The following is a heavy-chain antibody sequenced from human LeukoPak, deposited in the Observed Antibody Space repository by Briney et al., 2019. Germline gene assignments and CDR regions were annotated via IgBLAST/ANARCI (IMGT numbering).Heavy chain of an antibody. CDR2: ISSSSSYI. Sequence: GGSLRLSCAASGFTFSSYSMNWVRQAPGKGLEWVSSISSSSSYIYYADSVKGRFTISRDNAKNSLYLQMNSLRAEDTAVYYCARDSPHCSSTSCYDYRGQGTLVTVSS. CDR1: GFTFSSYS. V-gene: IGHV3-21*01. D-gene: IGHD2-2*01. J-gene: IGHJ4*02. CDR3: ARDSPHCSSTSCYDY.